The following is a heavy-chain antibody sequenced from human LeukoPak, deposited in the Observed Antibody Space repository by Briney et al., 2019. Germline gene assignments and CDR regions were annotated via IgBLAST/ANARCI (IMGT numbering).Heavy chain of an antibody. CDR1: GFTFSSYG. Sequence: GRSLRLSCAASGFTFSSYGMLWVRPAPGEGLERVAVIWYDGSNKYYADSVKGRFTISRDNSKNTLYLQMDSLRAEDTAVYYCARDIGIAVAGSDYWGEGTLVTVSS. V-gene: IGHV3-33*01. CDR3: ARDIGIAVAGSDY. D-gene: IGHD6-19*01. CDR2: IWYDGSNK. J-gene: IGHJ4*02.